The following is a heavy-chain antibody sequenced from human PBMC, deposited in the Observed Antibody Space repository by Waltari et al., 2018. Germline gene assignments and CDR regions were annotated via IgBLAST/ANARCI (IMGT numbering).Heavy chain of an antibody. J-gene: IGHJ3*02. V-gene: IGHV4-39*01. CDR1: GGSISSSSYY. Sequence: QLQLQESGPGLVKPSETLSLTCTVSGGSISSSSYYWGWIRPPPGKGLEWIGSIYYSGSTYYNPSLKSRVTISVDTSKNQFSLKLSSVTAADTAVYYCARSDRITIFGVVSRNDAFDIWGQGTMVTVSS. D-gene: IGHD3-3*01. CDR3: ARSDRITIFGVVSRNDAFDI. CDR2: IYYSGST.